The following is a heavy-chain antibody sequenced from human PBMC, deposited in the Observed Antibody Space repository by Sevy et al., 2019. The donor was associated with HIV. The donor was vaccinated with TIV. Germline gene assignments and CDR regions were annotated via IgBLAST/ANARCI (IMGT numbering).Heavy chain of an antibody. J-gene: IGHJ5*02. V-gene: IGHV3-30*04. CDR2: ISKDGTNK. D-gene: IGHD3-22*01. Sequence: GGSLRLSCSASGFNISPYALHWVRQTPGKGLQWLAVISKDGTNKDYADFVKGRFSLSRDNSKTTLYLQMSNLRPEDTAGYYCAKEGYYYDSHSADWFDPWGQGTLVTVSS. CDR1: GFNISPYA. CDR3: AKEGYYYDSHSADWFDP.